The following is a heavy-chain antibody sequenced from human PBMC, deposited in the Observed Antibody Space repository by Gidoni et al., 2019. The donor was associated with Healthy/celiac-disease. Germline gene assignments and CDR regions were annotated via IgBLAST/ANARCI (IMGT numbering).Heavy chain of an antibody. CDR1: GGSISSYY. V-gene: IGHV4-59*01. D-gene: IGHD6-19*01. J-gene: IGHJ4*02. CDR3: ASGRGWPPDY. CDR2: IYYSGST. Sequence: QVQLQESGPGLVKPSETLSLTCTVSGGSISSYYWSWIRQPPGKGLEWIGYIYYSGSTNYNPSLKSRVTISVDTSKNQFSLKLSSVTAADTAVYYCASGRGWPPDYWGQGTLVTVSS.